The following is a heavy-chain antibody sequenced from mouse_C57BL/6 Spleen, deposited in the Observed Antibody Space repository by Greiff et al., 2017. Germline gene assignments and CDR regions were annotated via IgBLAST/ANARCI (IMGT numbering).Heavy chain of an antibody. CDR1: GFNIKDDY. CDR2: IDPENGDT. D-gene: IGHD2-5*01. J-gene: IGHJ2*01. CDR3: TTRGSNYEGALDY. Sequence: VQLQQSGAELVRPGASVKLSCTASGFNIKDDYMHWVKQRPEQGLEWIGWIDPENGDTEYASKFQGKATITADTSSNTAYLQLSSLTSEDTAVYYCTTRGSNYEGALDYWGQGTTLTVSS. V-gene: IGHV14-4*01.